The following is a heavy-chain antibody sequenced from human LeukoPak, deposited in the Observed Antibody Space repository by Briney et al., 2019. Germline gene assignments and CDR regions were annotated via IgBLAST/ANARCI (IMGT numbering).Heavy chain of an antibody. D-gene: IGHD3-22*01. CDR2: ISSSSSTI. CDR1: GFTFSSYS. V-gene: IGHV3-48*01. J-gene: IGHJ4*02. Sequence: GGSLRLSCTASGFTFSSYSMNWVRQAPGKGLEWVSYISSSSSTIYYADSVKGRFTISRDNAKNSLYLQMNSLRAEDTAVYYCARDPYDSSGHFDYWGQGTLVTVSS. CDR3: ARDPYDSSGHFDY.